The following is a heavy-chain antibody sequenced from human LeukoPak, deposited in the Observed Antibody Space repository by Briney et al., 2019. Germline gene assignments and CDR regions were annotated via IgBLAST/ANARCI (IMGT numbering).Heavy chain of an antibody. CDR2: INTNTGNP. CDR1: GYTFTSYY. Sequence: GASVKVSCKASGYTFTSYYMHWVRQAPGQGLEWMGWINTNTGNPTYAQGFTGRFVFSLDTSVSTAYLQISSLKAEDTAVYYCARRPYCTNGVCYGELGFDPWGQGTLVTVSS. CDR3: ARRPYCTNGVCYGELGFDP. D-gene: IGHD2-8*01. J-gene: IGHJ5*02. V-gene: IGHV7-4-1*02.